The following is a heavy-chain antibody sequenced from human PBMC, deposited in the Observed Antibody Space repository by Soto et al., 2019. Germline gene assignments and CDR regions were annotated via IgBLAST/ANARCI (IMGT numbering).Heavy chain of an antibody. J-gene: IGHJ4*02. D-gene: IGHD3-10*01. CDR2: IIPILGIA. CDR3: ASRRFGELPLVFDY. Sequence: GASVKVSCKASGGTFSSYTISWVRQAPGQGLEWMGRIIPILGIANYAQKFQGRVTITADKSTSTAYMELSSLRSEDTAVYYCASRRFGELPLVFDYWGQGALVTVSS. V-gene: IGHV1-69*02. CDR1: GGTFSSYT.